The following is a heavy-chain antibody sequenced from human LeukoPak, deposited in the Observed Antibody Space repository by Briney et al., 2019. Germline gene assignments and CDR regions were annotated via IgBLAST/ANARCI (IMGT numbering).Heavy chain of an antibody. CDR1: GYTFTGYY. V-gene: IGHV1-2*02. CDR3: ARDWEELGEYWYFDL. Sequence: GASVEVSCKASGYTFTGYYMHWVRQAPGQGLEWMGWINPNSGGTNYAQKFQGRVTMTRDTSISTAYMELSRLRSDDTAVYYCARDWEELGEYWYFDLWGRGTLVTVSS. CDR2: INPNSGGT. D-gene: IGHD1-26*01. J-gene: IGHJ2*01.